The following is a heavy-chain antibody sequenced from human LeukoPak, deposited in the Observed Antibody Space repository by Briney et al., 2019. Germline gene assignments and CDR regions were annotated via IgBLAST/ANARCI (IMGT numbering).Heavy chain of an antibody. D-gene: IGHD3-22*01. CDR1: GYTFTSYY. V-gene: IGHV1-46*01. CDR3: ATGLYYYDSSGYYPRFDY. J-gene: IGHJ4*02. Sequence: GASVKVSCKASGYTFTSYYMHWVRQAPGQGLEWMGIINPSGGSTSYAQKFQGRVTMTRDTSTSTVYMELSSLRSEDTAVYYCATGLYYYDSSGYYPRFDYWGQGTLVTVSS. CDR2: INPSGGST.